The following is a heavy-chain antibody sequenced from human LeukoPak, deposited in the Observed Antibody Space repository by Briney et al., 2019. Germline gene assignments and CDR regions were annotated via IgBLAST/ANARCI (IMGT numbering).Heavy chain of an antibody. Sequence: PGGSLRLSCTASGFTFGDYAMSWVRQAPGKGLEWVGFIRSKAYGGTTEYAASVKGRFTISRDDSKSIAYLQMNSLKTEDTAVYYCTRDYGDLPSNYYYYGMDVWGKGTTVTVSS. D-gene: IGHD4-17*01. CDR3: TRDYGDLPSNYYYYGMDV. CDR1: GFTFGDYA. J-gene: IGHJ6*04. CDR2: IRSKAYGGTT. V-gene: IGHV3-49*04.